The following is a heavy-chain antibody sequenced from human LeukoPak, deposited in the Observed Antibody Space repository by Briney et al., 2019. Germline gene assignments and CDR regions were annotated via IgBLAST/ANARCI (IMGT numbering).Heavy chain of an antibody. Sequence: SETLSLTCTVSGGSISSYYWSWIRQPPGKGLEWIGYIYYSGSTNYNPSLKSRVTISVDTSKNQFSLKLSSVTAADTAVYYCARGGSGKMTTVTGNWFDPWGQGTLVTVSS. CDR3: ARGGSGKMTTVTGNWFDP. CDR2: IYYSGST. J-gene: IGHJ5*02. V-gene: IGHV4-59*01. D-gene: IGHD4-17*01. CDR1: GGSISSYY.